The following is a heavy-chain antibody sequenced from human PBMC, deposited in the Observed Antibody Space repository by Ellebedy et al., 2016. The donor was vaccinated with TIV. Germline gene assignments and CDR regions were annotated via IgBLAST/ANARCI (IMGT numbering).Heavy chain of an antibody. D-gene: IGHD3-10*01. CDR2: ISATAAST. Sequence: GESLKISXAASGFTFSGYAMTWVRQAPGKGLEWVSTISATAASTYYADAVRGQFTISRDNSKNTLYLQMNSLRAEDTAVYCCAKTDGSGSYVAYDYWGQGILVTVSS. V-gene: IGHV3-23*01. J-gene: IGHJ4*02. CDR1: GFTFSGYA. CDR3: AKTDGSGSYVAYDY.